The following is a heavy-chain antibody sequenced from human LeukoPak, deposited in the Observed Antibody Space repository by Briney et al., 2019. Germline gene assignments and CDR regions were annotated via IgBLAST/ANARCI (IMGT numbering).Heavy chain of an antibody. D-gene: IGHD6-13*01. J-gene: IGHJ6*04. V-gene: IGHV3-48*03. CDR2: ISSSGSTI. CDR3: ARDKQATYYYYGMDV. CDR1: GFTFSSYE. Sequence: PGGSLRLSCAASGFTFSSYEMSWVRQAPGKGLEWVSYISSSGSTIYYADSVKGRFTISRDNAKNSLYLQMNSLRAEDTAVYYCARDKQATYYYYGMDVWGKGTTVTVSS.